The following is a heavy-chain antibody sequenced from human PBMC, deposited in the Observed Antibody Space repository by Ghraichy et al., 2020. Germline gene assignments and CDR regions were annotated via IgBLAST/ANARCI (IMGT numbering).Heavy chain of an antibody. CDR2: INHSGST. J-gene: IGHJ3*02. CDR1: GGSFSGYY. CDR3: ARRRAFDI. Sequence: SETLSLTCAVYGGSFSGYYWSWIRQPPGKGLEWIGEINHSGSTNYHPSLKSRVTISVDTSKNQFSLKLSSVTAADTAVYYCARRRAFDIWGQGTMVTVSS. V-gene: IGHV4-34*01.